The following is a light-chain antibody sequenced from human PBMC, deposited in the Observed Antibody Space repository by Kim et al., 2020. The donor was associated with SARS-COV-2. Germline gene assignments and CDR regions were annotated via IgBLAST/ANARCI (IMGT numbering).Light chain of an antibody. CDR3: QQYNNWPPYT. J-gene: IGKJ2*01. CDR1: QSVSSN. Sequence: EIVMTQSPATLSVSPGERATLSCRASQSVSSNLAWYQQKPGQAPGLLIYGASSRATGIPARFSGSGSGTEFTLTISILQSEDFAVYYCQQYNNWPPYTFGQGTKLEI. CDR2: GAS. V-gene: IGKV3-15*01.